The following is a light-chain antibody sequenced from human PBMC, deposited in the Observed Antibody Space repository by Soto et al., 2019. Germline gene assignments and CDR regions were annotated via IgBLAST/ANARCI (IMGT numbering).Light chain of an antibody. V-gene: IGKV1-5*01. Sequence: IQMTQSISTLSASVGDRVTITCRASQSISSWLAWYQQKPGKAPKLLIYDASSLESGVPSRFSGSGSGTEFTLTISSLQPDDFATYYCQQYNSYSQTFGQGTKVDIK. J-gene: IGKJ1*01. CDR2: DAS. CDR3: QQYNSYSQT. CDR1: QSISSW.